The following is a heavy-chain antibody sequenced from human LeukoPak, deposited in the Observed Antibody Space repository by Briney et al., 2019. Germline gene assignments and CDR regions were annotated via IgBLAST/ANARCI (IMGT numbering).Heavy chain of an antibody. V-gene: IGHV1-18*01. D-gene: IGHD3-3*01. CDR3: ARVDVSRFLEWSYEVP. CDR2: ISAYNGNT. CDR1: GYTFTSYG. J-gene: IGHJ5*02. Sequence: GASVKVSCKASGYTFTSYGISWVRQAPGQGLEWMGWISAYNGNTNYAQKLQGRVTMTTDTSTSTAYMELRSLRSDDTAVYYCARVDVSRFLEWSYEVPWGQGTLVTVSS.